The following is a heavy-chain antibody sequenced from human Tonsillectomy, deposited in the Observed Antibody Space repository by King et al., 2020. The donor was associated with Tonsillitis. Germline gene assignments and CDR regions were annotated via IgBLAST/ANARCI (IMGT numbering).Heavy chain of an antibody. D-gene: IGHD1-26*01. J-gene: IGHJ3*01. CDR1: EYTFTDYF. Sequence: VQLVESGAEVKKSGASVKVSCKASEYTFTDYFLHWVRQAPGQGLQYMGWINPKSGGTLYAQRFQGRVTMTRDTSISTAYMELSRLGSDDTAVYYCAGVDLGGFAFDVLGQRTKVTVPS. CDR2: INPKSGGT. CDR3: AGVDLGGFAFDV. V-gene: IGHV1-2*02.